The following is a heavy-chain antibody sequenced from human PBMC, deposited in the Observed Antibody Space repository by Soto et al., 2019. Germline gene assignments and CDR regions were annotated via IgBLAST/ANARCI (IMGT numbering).Heavy chain of an antibody. J-gene: IGHJ4*02. CDR1: GFTFSGSR. CDR3: IGALYFYDNRGSDY. V-gene: IGHV3-73*02. D-gene: IGHD3-22*01. CDR2: IGTKVYNFAT. Sequence: EVQLVESGGGLVQPGGSLTLSCTASGFTFSGSRIHWVRQAPGKGLEWVGRIGTKVYNFATAYAASVNGRFTISRDDSMTTAYLHMNSLTTEDTAVYYCIGALYFYDNRGSDYWGQGALVTVSS.